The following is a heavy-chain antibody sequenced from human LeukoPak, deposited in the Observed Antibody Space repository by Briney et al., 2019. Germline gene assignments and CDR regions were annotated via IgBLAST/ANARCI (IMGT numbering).Heavy chain of an antibody. V-gene: IGHV7-4-1*02. CDR1: GYTFTSYT. Sequence: ASVKVSCKASGYTFTSYTLHWVRQAPGQGLEWVASINTNTGNPTFAQGFTGRFVFSLDTSVSTAYLQISSLTTDDTAVYYCAREALSTSASGHLYYAMDVWGQGTTVTVSS. D-gene: IGHD5-12*01. J-gene: IGHJ6*02. CDR2: INTNTGNP. CDR3: AREALSTSASGHLYYAMDV.